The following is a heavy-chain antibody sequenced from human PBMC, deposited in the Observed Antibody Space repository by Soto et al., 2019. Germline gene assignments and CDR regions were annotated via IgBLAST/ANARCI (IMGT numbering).Heavy chain of an antibody. D-gene: IGHD2-15*01. Sequence: ASVKVSCKASGYTFTSYYMHWVRQAPGQGLEWMGIINPSGGTNYAQKFQGRVTMTRDTSVSTAYMELSRLRSDDTAVYYCAREYCSGGSCYSGWFDPWGQGTLVTVSS. J-gene: IGHJ5*02. V-gene: IGHV1-2*02. CDR2: INPSGGT. CDR3: AREYCSGGSCYSGWFDP. CDR1: GYTFTSYY.